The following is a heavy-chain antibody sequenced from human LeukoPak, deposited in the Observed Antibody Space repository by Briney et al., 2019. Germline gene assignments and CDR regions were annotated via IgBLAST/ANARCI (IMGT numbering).Heavy chain of an antibody. D-gene: IGHD3-22*01. J-gene: IGHJ4*02. Sequence: PSETLSLTCTVSGGSISSSSYYWGWIRQPPGKGLEWVGYIYYSGSTNYNPSLQSRVTISVDTSKNQFSLRLSSVTAADTAVYYCARENSYYDSSGYYYGSGYFDYWGQGALVTVSS. CDR1: GGSISSSSYY. V-gene: IGHV4-61*01. CDR2: IYYSGST. CDR3: ARENSYYDSSGYYYGSGYFDY.